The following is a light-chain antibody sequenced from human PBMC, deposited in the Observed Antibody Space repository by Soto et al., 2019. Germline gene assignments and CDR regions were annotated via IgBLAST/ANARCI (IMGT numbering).Light chain of an antibody. J-gene: IGKJ4*01. CDR1: QSVSSN. CDR3: QQYGSSPST. V-gene: IGKV3-20*01. CDR2: DAS. Sequence: EIVLTQSPATLSVSPGERATLSCRASQSVSSNLAWYQQKPGQAPRLLIYDASSRATGIPDRFSGGGSGTDFTLTISRLEPEDFAVYYCQQYGSSPSTFGGGTKV.